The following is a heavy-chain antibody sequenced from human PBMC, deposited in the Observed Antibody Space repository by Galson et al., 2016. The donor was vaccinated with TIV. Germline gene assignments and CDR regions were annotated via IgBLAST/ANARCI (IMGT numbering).Heavy chain of an antibody. Sequence: LRLSCAASGFTFSNYWMSWVRQAPGKGLEWVANIKQTGSEKYYVDSVKGRFTISRDNAKNSLYLQMNSLGAEDTAVYYCARQYYFYSYGMDVWGQGTAVTVSS. J-gene: IGHJ6*02. CDR3: ARQYYFYSYGMDV. CDR1: GFTFSNYW. V-gene: IGHV3-7*01. CDR2: IKQTGSEK.